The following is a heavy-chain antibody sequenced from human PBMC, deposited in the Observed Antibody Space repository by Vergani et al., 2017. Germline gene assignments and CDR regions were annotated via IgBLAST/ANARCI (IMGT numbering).Heavy chain of an antibody. D-gene: IGHD6-13*01. CDR3: ARDRLGYSSSWYLLDY. V-gene: IGHV4-59*02. J-gene: IGHJ4*02. CDR2: TYYSGST. CDR1: GASVNSYY. Sequence: QVKLQESGPGLVKPSETLSLTCTVSGASVNSYYWSWIRQPPGKGLEWIGYTYYSGSTNYNPSLKSRVTISVDTSKNQFSLKLSSVTAADTAVYYCARDRLGYSSSWYLLDYWGQGTLVTVSS.